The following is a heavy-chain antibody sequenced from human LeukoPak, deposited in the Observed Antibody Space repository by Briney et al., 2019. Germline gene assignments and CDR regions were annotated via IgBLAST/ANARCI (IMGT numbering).Heavy chain of an antibody. Sequence: SETLSLTCTVSGGSINSYYWSWIRQPPGKGLEWIGYIYSGGGTNYNPSLKSRVTISLDTSKNQFSLNMASVTAADTAVYFCATTWYYDTRGYLFDDWGHGTLVTVSS. CDR1: GGSINSYY. CDR3: ATTWYYDTRGYLFDD. D-gene: IGHD3-22*01. J-gene: IGHJ4*01. V-gene: IGHV4-59*01. CDR2: IYSGGGT.